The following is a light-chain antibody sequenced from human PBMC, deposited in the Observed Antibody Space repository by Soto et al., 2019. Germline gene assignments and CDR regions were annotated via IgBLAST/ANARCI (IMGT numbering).Light chain of an antibody. J-gene: IGKJ1*01. V-gene: IGKV3-20*01. CDR3: QQYVSSVT. CDR2: GAS. CDR1: QSVDSSF. Sequence: EIVLTQSPGFLSLSPGERATLSCRASQSVDSSFFAWYQQKPGQAPRLLIYGASKRATGIPDRFSGSGSGTAFTLTMSRLEPEDFAVYYCQQYVSSVTFGQGTKVEIK.